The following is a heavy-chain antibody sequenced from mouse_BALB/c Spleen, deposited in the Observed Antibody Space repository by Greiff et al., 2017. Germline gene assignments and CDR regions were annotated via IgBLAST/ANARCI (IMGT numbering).Heavy chain of an antibody. Sequence: EVQLVESGGGLVQPGGSRKLSCAASGFTFSSFGMHWVRQAPEKGLEWVAYISSGSSTIYYADTVKGRFTISRDNPKNTLFLQMTSLRSEDTAMYYCARYPYYRYDAYAMDYWGQGTSVTVSS. V-gene: IGHV5-17*02. CDR1: GFTFSSFG. CDR3: ARYPYYRYDAYAMDY. J-gene: IGHJ4*01. CDR2: ISSGSSTI. D-gene: IGHD2-14*01.